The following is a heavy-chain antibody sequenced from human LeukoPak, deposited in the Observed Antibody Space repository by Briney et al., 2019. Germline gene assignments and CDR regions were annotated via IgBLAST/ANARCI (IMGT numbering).Heavy chain of an antibody. CDR2: ISSSSSYI. D-gene: IGHD4-23*01. V-gene: IGHV3-21*01. CDR1: GFTFSSYS. Sequence: GGSLRLSCAASGFTFSSYSMNWVRQAPGKGLEWVSSISSSSSYIYYADSLKGRFTISRDNAKNSLYLQMNSLRAEDTAVYYCARYGGNSLDYWGQGTLVTVSS. J-gene: IGHJ4*02. CDR3: ARYGGNSLDY.